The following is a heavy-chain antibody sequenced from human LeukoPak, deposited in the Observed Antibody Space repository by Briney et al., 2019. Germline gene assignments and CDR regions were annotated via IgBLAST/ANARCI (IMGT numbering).Heavy chain of an antibody. V-gene: IGHV3-15*07. Sequence: SGGSLRLSCTASGLYFSNAWMNWVRQAPGKGLEWVGRIKSKTDGGTTDYAAPVKGRFTISRDDSKNTLHLQMNSLKTEDTAVYYCTPHVDTAYRRAFDIWGQGTMVTVSS. J-gene: IGHJ3*02. CDR1: GLYFSNAW. CDR2: IKSKTDGGTT. D-gene: IGHD5-18*01. CDR3: TPHVDTAYRRAFDI.